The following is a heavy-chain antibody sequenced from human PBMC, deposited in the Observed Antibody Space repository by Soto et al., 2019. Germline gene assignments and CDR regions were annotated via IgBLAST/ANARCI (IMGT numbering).Heavy chain of an antibody. V-gene: IGHV3-21*01. J-gene: IGHJ4*02. CDR2: ISSSSSYI. CDR3: ARDLVVAGSVAGEFDY. Sequence: PGGSLRLSCAASGFTFSSYSMNWVRQAPGKGLEWVSSISSSSSYIYYADSVKGRFTISRDNAKNSLYLQMNSLRAEDTAVYYCARDLVVAGSVAGEFDYWGQVPLVTVSS. CDR1: GFTFSSYS. D-gene: IGHD2-15*01.